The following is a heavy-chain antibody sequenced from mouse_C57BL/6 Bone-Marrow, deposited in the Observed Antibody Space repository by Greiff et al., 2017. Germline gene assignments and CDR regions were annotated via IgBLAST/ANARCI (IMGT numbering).Heavy chain of an antibody. D-gene: IGHD1-1*01. Sequence: QVQLQQSGAELVKPGASVKVSCKASGYTFTSYWMHWVKQRPGQGLEWIGRIHPSASDTNYNQKFKGKATLTVDKYSSTAYMQLSSLTSEDSAVYYCAIPLYYYGSQTPYAMDYWGQGTSVTVSS. CDR3: AIPLYYYGSQTPYAMDY. V-gene: IGHV1-74*01. CDR1: GYTFTSYW. J-gene: IGHJ4*01. CDR2: IHPSASDT.